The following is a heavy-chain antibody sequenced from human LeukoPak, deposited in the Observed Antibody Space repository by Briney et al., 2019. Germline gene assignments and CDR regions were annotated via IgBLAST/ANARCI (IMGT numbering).Heavy chain of an antibody. V-gene: IGHV3-53*05. CDR1: GFTVSSNY. D-gene: IGHD6-19*01. CDR2: IYSGGST. J-gene: IGHJ1*01. Sequence: GGSLRLSCAASGFTVSSNYMSWVRQAPGKGLEWVSVIYSGGSTYYADSVKGRFTISRDNSKNTLYLQMNSLRAEDTAVYYCARDPGDSSGWYGYFQHWGQGTLVTVSS. CDR3: ARDPGDSSGWYGYFQH.